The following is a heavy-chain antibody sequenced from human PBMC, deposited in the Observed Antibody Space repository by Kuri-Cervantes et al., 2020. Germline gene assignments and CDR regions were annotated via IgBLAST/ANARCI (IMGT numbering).Heavy chain of an antibody. Sequence: AESLTLSCTVSGGSISSYYWSWTRQPPGEGLEWIGYIYYSGSTNYNPSLKSRVTIPLEASKNQISLKLSSVNAADPAVYYCARDDWKFNWDVPWGQGTLVTVSS. V-gene: IGHV4-59*01. J-gene: IGHJ5*02. CDR1: GGSISSYY. CDR3: ARDDWKFNWDVP. CDR2: IYYSGST. D-gene: IGHD1-1*01.